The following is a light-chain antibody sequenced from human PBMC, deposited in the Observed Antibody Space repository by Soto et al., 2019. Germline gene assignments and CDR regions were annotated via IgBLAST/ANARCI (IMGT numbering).Light chain of an antibody. J-gene: IGLJ2*01. CDR3: SSFTSSSTVV. CDR1: SSDVGIYKY. CDR2: EVA. V-gene: IGLV2-14*01. Sequence: QSVLTQPASVSGSPGQSSTISCTGTSSDVGIYKYVSWYQQHPGKAPNLMIYEVANRPSGVSNRFSGSKSGNTASLTISGLQAEDEADYYCSSFTSSSTVVFGGGTKLTVL.